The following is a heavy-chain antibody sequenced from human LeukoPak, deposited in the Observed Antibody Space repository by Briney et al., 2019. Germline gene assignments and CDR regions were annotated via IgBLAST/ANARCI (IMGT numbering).Heavy chain of an antibody. CDR3: AKEFSGYLVSFEY. CDR2: TSFDGSYK. V-gene: IGHV3-30*18. D-gene: IGHD3-22*01. CDR1: GFTFSSYG. Sequence: GGSLRLSCAASGFTFSSYGMHWVRQAPGKGLEWVAMTSFDGSYKNYADSVKGRFTISRDNSKNRLYLQMNSLRAEDTAVYYCAKEFSGYLVSFEYWGQGTLVTVSS. J-gene: IGHJ4*02.